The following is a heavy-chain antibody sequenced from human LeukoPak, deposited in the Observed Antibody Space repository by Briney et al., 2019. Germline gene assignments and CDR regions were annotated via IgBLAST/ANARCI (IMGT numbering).Heavy chain of an antibody. CDR2: ISGSGGST. Sequence: GGSLRLSCAASGFTFSSYAMSWVRQAPGRGLEWVSGISGSGGSTYYADSVKGRFTISRNNSKNTLYVQMNSLSVEATAYYYGAKVVDGSHYYYGMDVWGQGTAVTVSS. V-gene: IGHV3-23*01. CDR1: GFTFSSYA. CDR3: AKVVDGSHYYYGMDV. J-gene: IGHJ6*02. D-gene: IGHD3-10*01.